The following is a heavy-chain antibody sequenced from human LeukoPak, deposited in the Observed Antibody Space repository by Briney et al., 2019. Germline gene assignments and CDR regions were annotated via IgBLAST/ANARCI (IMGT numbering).Heavy chain of an antibody. CDR1: GGSISSYY. J-gene: IGHJ4*02. Sequence: PSETLSLTCTVSGGSISSYYWSWIRQPPGKGLEWIGYIYYSGSTNYNPSLKSRVTISVDTSKNQFSLKLSSVTAADTAVYYCAREGIAAAGKFAYWGQGTLVTVSS. V-gene: IGHV4-59*08. CDR3: AREGIAAAGKFAY. CDR2: IYYSGST. D-gene: IGHD6-13*01.